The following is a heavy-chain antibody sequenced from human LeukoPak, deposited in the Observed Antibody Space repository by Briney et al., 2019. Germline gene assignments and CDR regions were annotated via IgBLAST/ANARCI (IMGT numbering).Heavy chain of an antibody. CDR3: ARALFSDC. CDR2: ISSGGTTI. V-gene: IGHV3-48*03. J-gene: IGHJ4*02. Sequence: GGSLRLSCAASGFTFSSCEMNWVRQAPGKGLEWVSYISSGGTTIYYADSVKGRFTMSRDNAKNSLYLQMNSLRAEDTAVYYCARALFSDCWGQGTLVTVSS. CDR1: GFTFSSCE. D-gene: IGHD3-3*01.